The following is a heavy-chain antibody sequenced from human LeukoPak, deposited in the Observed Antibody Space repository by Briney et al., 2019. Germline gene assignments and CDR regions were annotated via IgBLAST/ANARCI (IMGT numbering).Heavy chain of an antibody. CDR1: GGSFSGYY. Sequence: SETLSLTCAVYGGSFSGYYWSWIRQPPGKGLEWIGEINHSGSTNYNPSLKSRVTISVDTSRNQFSLKLSSVTAADTAVYYCARGLRFGEFASGTSYNWFDPWGQGTLVTVSS. CDR3: ARGLRFGEFASGTSYNWFDP. J-gene: IGHJ5*02. CDR2: INHSGST. V-gene: IGHV4-34*01. D-gene: IGHD3-10*01.